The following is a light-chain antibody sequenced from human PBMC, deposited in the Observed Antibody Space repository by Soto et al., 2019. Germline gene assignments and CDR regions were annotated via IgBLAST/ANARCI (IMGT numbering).Light chain of an antibody. CDR2: DAS. J-gene: IGKJ4*01. Sequence: EFGLTQCPGTLFLSPGERATLSCTASQTVRNNYLPWYQQKPGKAPRLLIYDASSRATGIPDRFSGGGSGTDFTLTLSRLEPEDFAVYYCQQFSSYPLTFGGGTKVDIK. V-gene: IGKV3-20*01. CDR3: QQFSSYPLT. CDR1: QTVRNNY.